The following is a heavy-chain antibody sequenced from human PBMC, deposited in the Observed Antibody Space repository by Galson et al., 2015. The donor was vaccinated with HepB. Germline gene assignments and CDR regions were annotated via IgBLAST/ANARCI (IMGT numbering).Heavy chain of an antibody. D-gene: IGHD6-6*01. CDR1: GFTFSSYG. CDR3: AKTSGSYSSSSVPNYYYGMDV. V-gene: IGHV3-30*18. CDR2: ISYDGSNK. Sequence: SLRLSCAASGFTFSSYGMHWVRQAPGKGLEWVAVISYDGSNKYYADSVKGRFTISRDNSKNTLYLQMNSLRAEDTAVYYCAKTSGSYSSSSVPNYYYGMDVWGQGTTVTVSS. J-gene: IGHJ6*02.